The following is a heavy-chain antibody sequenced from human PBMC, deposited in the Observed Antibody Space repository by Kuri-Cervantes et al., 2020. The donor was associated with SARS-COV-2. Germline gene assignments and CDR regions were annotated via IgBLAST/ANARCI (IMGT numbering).Heavy chain of an antibody. V-gene: IGHV4-39*02. D-gene: IGHD6-13*01. CDR2: IYYSGNT. CDR1: GASISGSPHY. CDR3: AKDWWSRGIAAAGRPTGVDY. Sequence: ESLKISCSVSGASISGSPHYWDWLRQTPRKGLEWIGNIYYSGNTYYNPSLESRVAIFLDTSKNQFSLKLNSVTAADTAVYYCAKDWWSRGIAAAGRPTGVDYWGQGTLVTVSS. J-gene: IGHJ4*02.